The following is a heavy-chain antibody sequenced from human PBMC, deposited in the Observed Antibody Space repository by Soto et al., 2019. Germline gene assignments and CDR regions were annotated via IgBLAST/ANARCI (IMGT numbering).Heavy chain of an antibody. CDR1: GDSVSRNSAA. CDR3: ARVSRRWYFDY. CDR2: TYYRSKWYN. D-gene: IGHD2-15*01. Sequence: PSQTLSLTCVISGDSVSRNSAAWNWIRHSPSRGLEWLGRTYYRSKWYNDYAVSVRSQITINPDTSKNQFSLQLNSVTPEDTAVYYCARVSRRWYFDYWGQGTLVTVSS. J-gene: IGHJ4*02. V-gene: IGHV6-1*01.